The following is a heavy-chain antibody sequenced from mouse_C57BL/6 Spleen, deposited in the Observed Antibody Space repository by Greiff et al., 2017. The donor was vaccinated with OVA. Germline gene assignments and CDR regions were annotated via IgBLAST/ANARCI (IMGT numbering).Heavy chain of an antibody. CDR1: GYSITSGYY. Sequence: EVKLQESGPGLVKPSQSLSLTCSVTGYSITSGYYWNWIRQFPGNNLEWMGYISYDGSNNYNPSLKNRISITRDTSTNQFFLKLNSVTTEDTATYYCARGYYYFGYWGQGTTLTVSS. J-gene: IGHJ2*01. CDR2: ISYDGSN. CDR3: ARGYYYFGY. V-gene: IGHV3-6*01.